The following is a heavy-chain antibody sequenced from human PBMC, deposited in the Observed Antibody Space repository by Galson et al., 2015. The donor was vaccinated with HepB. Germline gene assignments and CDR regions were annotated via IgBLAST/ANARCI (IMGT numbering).Heavy chain of an antibody. D-gene: IGHD3-22*01. CDR1: GFTFSRYA. J-gene: IGHJ4*02. V-gene: IGHV3-23*01. Sequence: SLRLSCAASGFTFSRYAMSWVRQAPGKGLEWVSGTSASGVSTYYADSVKGRFTISRDNSKNTLYLQMNSLRAEDTAVYYCAHHDSSGYYTPFDFWGQGTLVTVSS. CDR2: TSASGVST. CDR3: AHHDSSGYYTPFDF.